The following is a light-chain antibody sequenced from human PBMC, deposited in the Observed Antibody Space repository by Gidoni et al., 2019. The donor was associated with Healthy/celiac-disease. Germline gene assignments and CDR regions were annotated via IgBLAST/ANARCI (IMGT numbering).Light chain of an antibody. CDR1: QGISSY. J-gene: IGKJ1*01. Sequence: AIWMTQSPSSFSASTGDRVTITCRASQGISSYLAWYQQKPGKAPKLLSYAASTSQSGVPSRFSGSGAGTDFTLTISCLQSEDFETYYCQQYYSYPRTFGQGTKVEIK. CDR2: AAS. CDR3: QQYYSYPRT. V-gene: IGKV1-8*01.